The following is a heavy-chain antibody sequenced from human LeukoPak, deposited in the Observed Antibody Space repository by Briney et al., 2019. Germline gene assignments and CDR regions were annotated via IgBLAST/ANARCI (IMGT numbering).Heavy chain of an antibody. CDR1: GGSFSGYY. J-gene: IGHJ4*02. CDR3: RSSYDFWSGYSQGHDV. CDR2: INHSGST. Sequence: SETLSLTCAVYGGSFSGYYWSWIRQPPGKGLEWIGEINHSGSTNYNPSLKSRVTISVDTSKNQFSLKLSSVTAADTAVYYCRSSYDFWSGYSQGHDVWGQGTLVTVSS. D-gene: IGHD3-3*01. V-gene: IGHV4-34*01.